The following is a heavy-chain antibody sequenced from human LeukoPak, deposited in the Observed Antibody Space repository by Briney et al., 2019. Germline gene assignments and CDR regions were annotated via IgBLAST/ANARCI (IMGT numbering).Heavy chain of an antibody. CDR2: IKEDGSEE. CDR3: GRDSFETDIDY. D-gene: IGHD1-14*01. Sequence: GGSLRLSCVASGFSFSTYWMSWVRQAPRKGLEWVANIKEDGSEEYYVDSLKGRFTISRDNVRNSLYLQINSLRVEDTAVYYCGRDSFETDIDYWGQGTLVTVSS. CDR1: GFSFSTYW. J-gene: IGHJ4*02. V-gene: IGHV3-7*01.